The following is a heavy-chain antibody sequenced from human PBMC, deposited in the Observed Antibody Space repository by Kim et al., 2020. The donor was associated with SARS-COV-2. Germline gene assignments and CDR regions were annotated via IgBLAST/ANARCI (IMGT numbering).Heavy chain of an antibody. J-gene: IGHJ6*02. CDR2: IYYSGST. V-gene: IGHV4-31*03. CDR1: GGSISSGAYY. Sequence: SETLSLTCTVSGGSISSGAYYWSWIRQHPGKGLEWIGYIYYSGSTNYNPSLKSRVTISVDTSKNQCSLKLSSVTAADTAVCYCARDVWFYDILTGYGYGMDVWGRGTTVTVSS. D-gene: IGHD3-9*01. CDR3: ARDVWFYDILTGYGYGMDV.